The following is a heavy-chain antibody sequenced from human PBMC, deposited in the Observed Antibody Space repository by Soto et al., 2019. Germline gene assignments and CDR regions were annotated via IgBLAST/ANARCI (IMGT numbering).Heavy chain of an antibody. CDR2: IYYSGST. D-gene: IGHD3-3*01. CDR3: ARQSGSYYSGMDV. J-gene: IGHJ6*02. Sequence: SETLSLASTVSCGSIISSSYFWGWIRQPPGKGLQWIGSIYYSGSTNYNSSLKSRVTIFVDTSKNQFSLKLSSVTAADTAVYYCARQSGSYYSGMDVWGQGTTVTVSS. CDR1: CGSIISSSYF. V-gene: IGHV4-39*01.